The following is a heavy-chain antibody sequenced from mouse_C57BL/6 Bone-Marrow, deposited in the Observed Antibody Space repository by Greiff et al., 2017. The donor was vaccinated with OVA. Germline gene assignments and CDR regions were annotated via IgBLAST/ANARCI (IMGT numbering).Heavy chain of an antibody. CDR2: INYDGSST. CDR3: ARAPYYGSRYFDV. D-gene: IGHD1-1*01. CDR1: GFTFSDYY. Sequence: EVQVVESEGGLVQPGSSMKLSCTASGFTFSDYYMAWVRQVPEKGLEWVANINYDGSSTYYLDSLKSRFIISRDNAKNILYLQMSSLKSEDTATYYCARAPYYGSRYFDVWGTGTTVTVSS. V-gene: IGHV5-16*01. J-gene: IGHJ1*03.